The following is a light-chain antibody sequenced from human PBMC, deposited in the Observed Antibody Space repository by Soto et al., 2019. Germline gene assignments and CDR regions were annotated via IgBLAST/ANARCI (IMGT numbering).Light chain of an antibody. V-gene: IGLV2-14*01. J-gene: IGLJ2*01. CDR2: DVS. CDR1: SSDVGGYNY. CDR3: SSYTSSSTLV. Sequence: QSALTQPASVSGSPGQSITISCTGTSSDVGGYNYVSWYQRHPGKAPKLMIYDVSNRPSGVSNRFSGSKSGNTASLTISGRQAEDEADYYCSSYTSSSTLVFGGGTKVTVL.